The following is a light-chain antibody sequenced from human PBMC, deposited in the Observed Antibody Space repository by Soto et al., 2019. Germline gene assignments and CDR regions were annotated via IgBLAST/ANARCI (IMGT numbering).Light chain of an antibody. CDR3: QQYGSSPSWT. V-gene: IGKV3-20*01. CDR1: QSVSSSY. Sequence: EIMLTQSPGTLSLTPSERATLSWRASQSVSSSYLAWYQQKPGQAPRLLIYGASSRATGIPDRFSGSGSGTDFTLTISRLEPEDFAVYYCQQYGSSPSWTFGQGTKVDIK. J-gene: IGKJ1*01. CDR2: GAS.